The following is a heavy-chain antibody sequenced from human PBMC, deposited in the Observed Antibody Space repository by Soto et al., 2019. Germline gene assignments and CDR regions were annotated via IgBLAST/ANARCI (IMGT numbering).Heavy chain of an antibody. D-gene: IGHD2-15*01. CDR3: ASGQVVAGQH. V-gene: IGHV4-30-2*01. CDR2: IYHSGST. J-gene: IGHJ4*02. CDR1: GGSISSGGYS. Sequence: QLQLQESGSGLVKPSQTLSLTCAVSGGSISSGGYSWSWIRQPPGKGLEWIGYIYHSGSTYYNPSLKGRLNISVDRSKDQFPLKLTSVTAADTALYYCASGQVVAGQHWGQGTLVTVSS.